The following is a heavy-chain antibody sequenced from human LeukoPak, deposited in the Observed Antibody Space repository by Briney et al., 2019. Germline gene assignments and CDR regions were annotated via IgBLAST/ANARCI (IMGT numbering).Heavy chain of an antibody. J-gene: IGHJ6*03. CDR2: ISGSGGGT. V-gene: IGHV3-23*01. D-gene: IGHD3-16*01. Sequence: GGSLRLSCAASGFTFSSYGMSWVRQAPGKWLEWVSAISGSGGGTFYADSVKGRFTISRDNSKNTLYLQMNSLRVEDTAVYYCAKAPRFGDHATEYYYYYMHVWGKGTTVTVSS. CDR1: GFTFSSYG. CDR3: AKAPRFGDHATEYYYYYMHV.